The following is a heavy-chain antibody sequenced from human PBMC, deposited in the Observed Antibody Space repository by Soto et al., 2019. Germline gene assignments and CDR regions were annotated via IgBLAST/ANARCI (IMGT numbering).Heavy chain of an antibody. CDR1: GGSFSGYY. CDR3: ARAGAMVRGVILF. J-gene: IGHJ4*02. V-gene: IGHV4-34*01. Sequence: SETLSLTCAVYGGSFSGYYWSWIRQPPGKELEWIGEINHSGSTNYNPSLKSRVTISVDTSKNQFSLKLSSVTAADTAVYYCARAGAMVRGVILFWGQVTLVTVSS. CDR2: INHSGST. D-gene: IGHD3-10*01.